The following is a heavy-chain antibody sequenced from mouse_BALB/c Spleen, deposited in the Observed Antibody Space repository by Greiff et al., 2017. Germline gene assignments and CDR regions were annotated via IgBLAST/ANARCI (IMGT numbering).Heavy chain of an antibody. V-gene: IGHV3-6*02. Sequence: EVQRVESGPGLVKPSQSLSLTCSVTGYSITSGYYWNWIRQFPGNKLEWMGYISYDGSNNYNPSLKNRISITRDTSKNQFFLKLNSVTTEDTATYYCARGNQAWFAYWGQGTLVTVSA. D-gene: IGHD6-1*01. CDR2: ISYDGSN. CDR1: GYSITSGYY. CDR3: ARGNQAWFAY. J-gene: IGHJ3*01.